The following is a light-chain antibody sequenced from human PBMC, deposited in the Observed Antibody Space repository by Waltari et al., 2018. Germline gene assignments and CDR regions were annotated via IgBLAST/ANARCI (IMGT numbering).Light chain of an antibody. Sequence: QSALTQPASVSGSPGQSITISCTGTSSDVGVYALVPWYQHPPGNAPKLMIYEVSHRPSGVSKRFAGSKSGNTASLTISGLQAEDEANYYCSSYRSSSTLGVFGGGTKLTVL. J-gene: IGLJ3*02. V-gene: IGLV2-14*01. CDR1: SSDVGVYAL. CDR3: SSYRSSSTLGV. CDR2: EVS.